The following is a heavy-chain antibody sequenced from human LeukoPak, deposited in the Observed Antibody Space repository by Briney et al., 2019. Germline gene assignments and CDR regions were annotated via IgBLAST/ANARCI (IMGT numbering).Heavy chain of an antibody. V-gene: IGHV3-21*01. CDR1: GFTFSSYS. CDR3: ARGSLPLRYFDY. D-gene: IGHD2-15*01. CDR2: ISSSSSYI. Sequence: PGGSLRLSCAASGFTFSSYSMNWVRQAPGKGLEWVSSISSSSSYIYYADSVKGRFTISRDNAKNSLYLQMNSLRAEDTAVYYCARGSLPLRYFDYWGQGTLVTVSS. J-gene: IGHJ4*02.